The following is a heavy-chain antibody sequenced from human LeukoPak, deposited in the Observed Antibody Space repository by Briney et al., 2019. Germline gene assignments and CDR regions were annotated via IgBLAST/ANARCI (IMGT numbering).Heavy chain of an antibody. Sequence: SETLSLTCTVSGVSISSCYWSWIRQPPGKGLEWIGYISYSGSTNYNPSLKSRVTISIDTSKNQFSLKLRSVTAADTAIYYCARQGYDILTGYIDAFDIWGQGTMVTVSS. CDR2: ISYSGST. J-gene: IGHJ3*02. D-gene: IGHD3-9*01. CDR1: GVSISSCY. CDR3: ARQGYDILTGYIDAFDI. V-gene: IGHV4-59*08.